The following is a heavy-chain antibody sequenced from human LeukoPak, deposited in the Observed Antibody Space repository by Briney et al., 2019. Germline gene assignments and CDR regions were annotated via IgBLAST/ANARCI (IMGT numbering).Heavy chain of an antibody. CDR1: GFTFSSYE. Sequence: PGGSLRLSCAASGFTFSSYEMNWVRQAPGKGLEWVSAISGSGGSTYYADSVKGRFTISRDNSKNTLYLQMNSLRAEDTAVYYCAKTHREWLLLGYFDYWGQGTLVTVSS. V-gene: IGHV3-23*01. CDR2: ISGSGGST. CDR3: AKTHREWLLLGYFDY. J-gene: IGHJ4*02. D-gene: IGHD3-22*01.